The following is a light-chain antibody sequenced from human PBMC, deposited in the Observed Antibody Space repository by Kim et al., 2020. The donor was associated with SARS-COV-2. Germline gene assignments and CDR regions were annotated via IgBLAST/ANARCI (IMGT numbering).Light chain of an antibody. CDR3: QQYDSPPVT. Sequence: EIVLTQSPGTLSLSPGERATLSCRASQSVSSNSLVWYQQKPGQAPRLLIYGASSRATRIPDRFSGSGSGTDFTLTISRLAVYYCQQYDSPPVTFGGGTKVDIK. J-gene: IGKJ4*01. CDR2: GAS. CDR1: QSVSSNS. V-gene: IGKV3-20*01.